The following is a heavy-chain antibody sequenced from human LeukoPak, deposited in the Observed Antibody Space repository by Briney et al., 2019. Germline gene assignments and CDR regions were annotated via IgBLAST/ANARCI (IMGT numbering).Heavy chain of an antibody. CDR2: IKQDGSEK. CDR3: TKGGYATSWYWIY. CDR1: GFTFSSYW. Sequence: PGGSLRLSCAASGFTFSSYWMSWVRQAPGKGLEWVATIKQDGSEKYYVDSVRGRFTISRVNAENSLFLQMNSLRTEDTAVYYCTKGGYATSWYWIYWGQGTLVTVSS. V-gene: IGHV3-7*03. D-gene: IGHD2-2*01. J-gene: IGHJ4*02.